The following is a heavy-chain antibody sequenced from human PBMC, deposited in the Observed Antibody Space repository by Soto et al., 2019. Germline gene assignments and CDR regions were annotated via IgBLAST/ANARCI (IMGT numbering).Heavy chain of an antibody. CDR2: IVAYNGNT. D-gene: IGHD2-21*02. V-gene: IGHV1-18*04. CDR1: GDKXSSYT. J-gene: IGHJ3*02. Sequence: ASVKVSCKASGDKXSSYTISWVRQAPGQGLEWMGRIVAYNGNTNYAQKLQGRVTMTTDTSTSTAYMELRSLRSDDTAVYYCARVVTGVFDIWGQGTMVTVSS. CDR3: ARVVTGVFDI.